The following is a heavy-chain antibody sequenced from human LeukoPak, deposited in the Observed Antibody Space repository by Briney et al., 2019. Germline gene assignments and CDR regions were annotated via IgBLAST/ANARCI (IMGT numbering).Heavy chain of an antibody. J-gene: IGHJ4*02. D-gene: IGHD4-17*01. CDR1: GWSFGSHG. V-gene: IGHV3-23*01. CDR2: ISGSGGST. Sequence: PGGSLRLSCAASGWSFGSHGMSWVRQTPGKGLEWVAGISGSGGSTYYADSVKGRFTISRDNSKNTLYLQMNSLRAEDTAVYYCAKEGGDLAYWGQGTLVTVSS. CDR3: AKEGGDLAY.